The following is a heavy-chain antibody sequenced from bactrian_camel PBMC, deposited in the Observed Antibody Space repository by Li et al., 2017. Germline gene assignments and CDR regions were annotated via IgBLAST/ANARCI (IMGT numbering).Heavy chain of an antibody. CDR2: VDSDDRAT. V-gene: IGHV3S6*01. D-gene: IGHD1*01. J-gene: IGHJ4*01. CDR1: EETYNYYC. CDR3: AADAGAGLGRRTWASTYRYDY. Sequence: HVQLVESGGGSVQAGGSLRLSCAASEETYNYYCMAWFRQAPGKEREGVATVDSDDRATYADSVKGRFTISKNNAKKTLYLQMNSLKPEDTAMYYCAADAGAGLGRRTWASTYRYDYWGQGTQVTVS.